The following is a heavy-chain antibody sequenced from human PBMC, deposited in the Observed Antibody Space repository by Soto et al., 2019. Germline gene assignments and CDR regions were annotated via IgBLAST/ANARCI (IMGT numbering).Heavy chain of an antibody. J-gene: IGHJ6*02. CDR1: GGTFSSYA. CDR3: ARGDSSSGVFGYYYYGMDV. CDR2: IIPIFGTA. D-gene: IGHD6-6*01. V-gene: IGHV1-69*13. Sequence: AASVKVSCKASGGTFSSYAISWVRQAPGQGLEWMGGIIPIFGTANYAQKFQGRVTITADESTSTAYMELSSLRSEDTAVYYCARGDSSSGVFGYYYYGMDVWGQGTTVTVSS.